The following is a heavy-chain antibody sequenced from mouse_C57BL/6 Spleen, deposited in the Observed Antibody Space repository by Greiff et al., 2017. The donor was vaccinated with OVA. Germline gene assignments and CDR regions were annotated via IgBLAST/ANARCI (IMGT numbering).Heavy chain of an antibody. D-gene: IGHD1-1*01. CDR3: ARNDYYGSRWYFDV. J-gene: IGHJ1*03. Sequence: VKLMESGPGLVAPSQSLSITCTVSGFSLTSYAISWVRQPPGKGLEWLGVIWTGGGTNYNSALKSRLSISKDNSKSQVFLKMNSLQTDDTARYYCARNDYYGSRWYFDVWGTGTTVTVSS. V-gene: IGHV2-9-1*01. CDR1: GFSLTSYA. CDR2: IWTGGGT.